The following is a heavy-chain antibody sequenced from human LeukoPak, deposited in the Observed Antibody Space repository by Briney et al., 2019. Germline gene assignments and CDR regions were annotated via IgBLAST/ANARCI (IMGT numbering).Heavy chain of an antibody. CDR1: GFTFTDYY. D-gene: IGHD2-15*01. CDR2: ISNSGTTK. V-gene: IGHV3-11*01. J-gene: IGHJ6*02. Sequence: GGSLRLSCAASGFTFTDYYMSWIRQAPGKGLECVSYISNSGTTKYYADLVEGRFSFSRADAKNSLYLQMNSLGAEDTAGSYCARRSGGHYGMDVWGQGTTVTVSS. CDR3: ARRSGGHYGMDV.